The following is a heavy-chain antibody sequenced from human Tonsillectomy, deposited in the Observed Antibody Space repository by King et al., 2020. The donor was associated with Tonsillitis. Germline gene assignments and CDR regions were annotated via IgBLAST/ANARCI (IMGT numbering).Heavy chain of an antibody. J-gene: IGHJ6*03. Sequence: VQLVESGGGLVQPGGSLRLSCAASGFTFRSYEINWVRQAPGKGLEWVSYITSSGSTIYYADSVKGRFTISRDNAKNSLYLQMNSLRAEDTAVYYCAREGAQADYGDYVNYYYYMDVWGKGTTVTVSS. CDR3: AREGAQADYGDYVNYYYYMDV. CDR1: GFTFRSYE. CDR2: ITSSGSTI. D-gene: IGHD4-17*01. V-gene: IGHV3-48*03.